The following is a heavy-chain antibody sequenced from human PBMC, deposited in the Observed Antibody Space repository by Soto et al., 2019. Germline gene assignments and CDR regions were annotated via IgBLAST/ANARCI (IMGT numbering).Heavy chain of an antibody. Sequence: GGSLRLSCAASGFTFSSYAMSWVRQAPGKGLEWVSAISGSGGSTYYADSVKGRFTISRDNSKNTLYLQMNSLRAEDTAVYYCAKDLMNYEFWSGFSYAFDIWGQGTMVTVSS. J-gene: IGHJ3*02. CDR1: GFTFSSYA. CDR3: AKDLMNYEFWSGFSYAFDI. V-gene: IGHV3-23*01. D-gene: IGHD3-3*01. CDR2: ISGSGGST.